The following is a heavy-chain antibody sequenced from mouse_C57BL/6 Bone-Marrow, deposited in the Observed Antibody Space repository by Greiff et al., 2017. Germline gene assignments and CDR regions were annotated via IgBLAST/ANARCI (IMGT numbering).Heavy chain of an antibody. V-gene: IGHV1-75*01. J-gene: IGHJ3*01. CDR3: AIRGGLLPWCAY. CDR1: GYTFTDYY. CDR2: LFPGSGST. Sequence: VQLQQSGPELVKPGASVKISCKASGYTFTDYYINWVKQRPGQGLEWIGWLFPGSGSTYYNEKFKGQATLTVDKSSSTAYMLLSSLTSEDSAVYFCAIRGGLLPWCAYWGQGTLVTVSA. D-gene: IGHD2-3*01.